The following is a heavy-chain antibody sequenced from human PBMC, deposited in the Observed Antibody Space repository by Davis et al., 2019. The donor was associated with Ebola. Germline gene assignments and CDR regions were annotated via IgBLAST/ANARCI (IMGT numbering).Heavy chain of an antibody. CDR1: GYSFTSYW. J-gene: IGHJ6*02. Sequence: GESLKISCKGSGYSFTSYWIGWVRQMPGKGLEWMGIIYPGDSDTRYSPSFQGQVTIPADKSISTAYLQWSSLKASDTAMYYCARRGENYYYGMDVWGQGTTVTVSS. CDR3: ARRGENYYYGMDV. CDR2: IYPGDSDT. V-gene: IGHV5-51*01. D-gene: IGHD3-16*01.